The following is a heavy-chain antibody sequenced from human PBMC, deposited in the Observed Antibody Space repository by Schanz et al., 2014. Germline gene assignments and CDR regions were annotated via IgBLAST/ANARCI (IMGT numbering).Heavy chain of an antibody. J-gene: IGHJ3*01. V-gene: IGHV3-72*01. D-gene: IGHD3-22*01. CDR2: SRNKGHSYTS. CDR3: ARGREVVAKIFDV. Sequence: EVKLVESGGGLVQPGGSLRLSCAASGFTFSDHFMDWVRQAPGKGLEWVGHSRNKGHSYTSEYAASVKGRFTISRDESESSLYLQMNSLRAEDTGVYYCARGREVVAKIFDVWGQGTMVTVSS. CDR1: GFTFSDHF.